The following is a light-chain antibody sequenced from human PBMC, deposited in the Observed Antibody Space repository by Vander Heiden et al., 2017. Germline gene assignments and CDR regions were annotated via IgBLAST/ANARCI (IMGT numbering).Light chain of an antibody. CDR2: GRS. Sequence: SSVLTQDPAVSVALGQTVRITRLGDSLRNYYANWYQQKPGQAPVLVIYGRSNRPSGIPDRFSGSSSGNTASLTITGAQAEDEADYYCNSRDSSGNHLVFGGGTKLTVL. CDR1: SLRNYY. CDR3: NSRDSSGNHLV. V-gene: IGLV3-19*01. J-gene: IGLJ2*01.